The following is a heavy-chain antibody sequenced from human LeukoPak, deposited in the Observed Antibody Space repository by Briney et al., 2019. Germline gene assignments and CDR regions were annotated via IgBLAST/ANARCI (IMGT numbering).Heavy chain of an antibody. J-gene: IGHJ6*03. D-gene: IGHD2-8*01. CDR1: GVSISSSSYY. CDR2: IYYSGST. Sequence: ASETLSLTCTVSGVSISSSSYYWGWIRQPPGMGLEWIGNIYYSGSTYYNPSLKSRVTISVNTSKNQFSLKLSSVTAADTAVYYCVRVVDCSSGVCYLSYMDVWGKGTTVTVSS. CDR3: VRVVDCSSGVCYLSYMDV. V-gene: IGHV4-39*07.